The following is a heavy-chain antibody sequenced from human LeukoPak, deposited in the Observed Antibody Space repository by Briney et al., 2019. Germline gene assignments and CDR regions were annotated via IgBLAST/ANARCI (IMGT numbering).Heavy chain of an antibody. CDR2: IRGSGSDT. D-gene: IGHD5-12*01. CDR3: AKTSRGNSGYDSPFDY. CDR1: GFSFSTYA. Sequence: PGGSLRLSCVASGFSFSTYAMSWVRQAAGRGLEWVSSIRGSGSDTYYADSVKGPFTISRDNSKNTLYLQMNSLRAEDTAIYYCAKTSRGNSGYDSPFDYWGQGTLVTVSS. V-gene: IGHV3-23*01. J-gene: IGHJ4*02.